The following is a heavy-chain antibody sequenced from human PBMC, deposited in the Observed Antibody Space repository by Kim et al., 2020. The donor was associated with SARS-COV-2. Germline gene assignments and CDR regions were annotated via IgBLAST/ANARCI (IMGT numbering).Heavy chain of an antibody. CDR3: ARSKQHLTYYYYYGMDV. J-gene: IGHJ6*02. V-gene: IGHV3-23*01. CDR1: GFTFSSCA. Sequence: GGSLRLSCAASGFTFSSCAMSWVRQAPGKGLEWVSAISGSGGSTYYADSVKGRFTISRDNSKNTLYLQMNSLRAEDTAVYYCARSKQHLTYYYYYGMDVWGQGTTVTVSS. CDR2: ISGSGGST. D-gene: IGHD6-13*01.